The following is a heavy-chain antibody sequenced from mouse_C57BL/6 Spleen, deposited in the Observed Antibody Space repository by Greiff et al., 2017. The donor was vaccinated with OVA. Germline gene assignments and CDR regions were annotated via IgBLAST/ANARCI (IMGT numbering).Heavy chain of an antibody. J-gene: IGHJ3*01. CDR3: ASYRGRGFAY. CDR1: GFTFTDYY. CDR2: IRNKANGYTT. Sequence: EVKLVESGGGLVQPGGSLSLSCAASGFTFTDYYMSWVRQPPGKALEWLGFIRNKANGYTTEYSASVKGRFTISRDNSQSILYLQMNALRAEDSATYYCASYRGRGFAYWGQGTLVTVSA. V-gene: IGHV7-3*01.